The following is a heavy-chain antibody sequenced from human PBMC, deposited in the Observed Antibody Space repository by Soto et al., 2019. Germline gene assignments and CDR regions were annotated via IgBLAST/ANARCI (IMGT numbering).Heavy chain of an antibody. CDR1: GFTFSNYA. CDR2: ISGSGGST. Sequence: EVQLLESGGGLVQPGGSLRLSCAASGFTFSNYAVTWVRQAPGKWLEWVSTISGSGGSTYYADSVKGRFTISRDNSKNALYLQMNSLRAEDTAVYYCAQDQGSSWYEIDYWGQGTLVTVSS. CDR3: AQDQGSSWYEIDY. V-gene: IGHV3-23*01. D-gene: IGHD6-13*01. J-gene: IGHJ4*02.